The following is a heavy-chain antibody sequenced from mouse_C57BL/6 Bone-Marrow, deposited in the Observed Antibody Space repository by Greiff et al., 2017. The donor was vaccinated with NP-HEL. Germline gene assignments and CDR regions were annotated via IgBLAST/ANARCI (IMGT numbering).Heavy chain of an antibody. CDR3: TTGGYGLFAY. D-gene: IGHD1-1*02. CDR2: IDPENGDT. Sequence: VQLQQSGAELVRPGASVKLSCTASGFNIKDDYMHWVKQSPEQGLEWIGWIDPENGDTEYVSKFQGKATITSDTSSNTAYLQLSSLTSEDTAVYYCTTGGYGLFAYWGQGTLVTVSA. V-gene: IGHV14-4*01. J-gene: IGHJ3*01. CDR1: GFNIKDDY.